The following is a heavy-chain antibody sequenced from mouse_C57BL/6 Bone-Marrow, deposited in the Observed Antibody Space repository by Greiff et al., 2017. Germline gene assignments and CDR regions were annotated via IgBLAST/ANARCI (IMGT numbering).Heavy chain of an antibody. J-gene: IGHJ2*01. Sequence: QVQLQQPGAELVKPGASVKLSCKASGYTFTSYWMHWVKQRPGQGLEWIGMIHPNSGSTNYNEKFKGKATLTVDKSSSTAYMQLSSLTSEDSAVYYCARERDYYGSSYADYWGQGTTLTVSS. V-gene: IGHV1-64*01. CDR1: GYTFTSYW. D-gene: IGHD1-1*01. CDR3: ARERDYYGSSYADY. CDR2: IHPNSGST.